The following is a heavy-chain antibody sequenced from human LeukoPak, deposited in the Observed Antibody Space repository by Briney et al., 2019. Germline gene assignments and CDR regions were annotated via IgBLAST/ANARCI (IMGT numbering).Heavy chain of an antibody. D-gene: IGHD6-13*01. V-gene: IGHV5-10-1*01. CDR2: ISISDSYT. Sequence: AESLKISCKGSVYSFTSSSISWVRQMRGKGLEWMGRISISDSYTNYSPSFPSHVTISADKTISTAYLQWSSLKASDTAMYYCARQPYSSSWYVRDWFDPWGQGTLVTVSS. J-gene: IGHJ5*02. CDR1: VYSFTSSS. CDR3: ARQPYSSSWYVRDWFDP.